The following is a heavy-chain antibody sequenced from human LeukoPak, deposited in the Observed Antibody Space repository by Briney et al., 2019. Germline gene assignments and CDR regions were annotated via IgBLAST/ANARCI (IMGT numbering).Heavy chain of an antibody. CDR3: VRGWAPRGEKSSFAS. V-gene: IGHV4-4*07. CDR1: GASINSDY. CDR2: IFASGST. Sequence: SETLSLTRTVSGASINSDYWTWVRQVAGKGLEWIGRIFASGSTNYNPYLRSRITMSVDTSKNQFSLDLSSVTAADTGVYYCVRGWAPRGEKSSFASWGQGTLVTVSS. J-gene: IGHJ4*02. D-gene: IGHD3-10*01.